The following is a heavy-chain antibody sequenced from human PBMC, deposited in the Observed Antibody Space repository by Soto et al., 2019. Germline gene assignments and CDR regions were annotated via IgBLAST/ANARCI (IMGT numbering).Heavy chain of an antibody. J-gene: IGHJ4*02. CDR2: ISNDGSNQ. CDR3: ARNFDSSGYYPFY. Sequence: GGSLRLSCAASGFTFSSFAMHWVRQAPGKGLEWVAVISNDGSNQYYADSVKGRFTISRDNANNTLHLQMDSLRAEDTAVYYCARNFDSSGYYPFYWGQGTLVTVSS. D-gene: IGHD3-22*01. CDR1: GFTFSSFA. V-gene: IGHV3-30-3*01.